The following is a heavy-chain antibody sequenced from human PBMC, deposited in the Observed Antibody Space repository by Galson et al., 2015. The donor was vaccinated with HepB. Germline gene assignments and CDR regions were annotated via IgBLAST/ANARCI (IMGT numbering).Heavy chain of an antibody. D-gene: IGHD2-2*01. CDR1: GGTFSSYA. Sequence: SVKVSCKASGGTFSSYAISWVRQAPGQGLEWMGGIIPIFGTANYAQKFQGRVTITADESTSTAYMELSSLRSEDTAIYYCARHTAEVVPAAKAAPFYYYMDVWGKGTTVTVSS. CDR2: IIPIFGTA. CDR3: ARHTAEVVPAAKAAPFYYYMDV. V-gene: IGHV1-69*13. J-gene: IGHJ6*03.